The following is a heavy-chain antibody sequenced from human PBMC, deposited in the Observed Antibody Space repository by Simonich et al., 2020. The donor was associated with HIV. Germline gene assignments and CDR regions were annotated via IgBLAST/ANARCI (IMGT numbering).Heavy chain of an antibody. CDR3: ARGRKITGTYKWFDP. CDR1: VRPFTAYY. V-gene: IGHV4-34*01. D-gene: IGHD1-7*01. Sequence: QVQLQQWGAGLLKPSETLSLTCAVYVRPFTAYYWTWIRQPPGKGLEWIGDINHSEYTNYNPSLKSRLTISIDTSKNRFSLKLTSVTAADTAVYYCARGRKITGTYKWFDPWGQGTLVTVSS. CDR2: INHSEYT. J-gene: IGHJ5*02.